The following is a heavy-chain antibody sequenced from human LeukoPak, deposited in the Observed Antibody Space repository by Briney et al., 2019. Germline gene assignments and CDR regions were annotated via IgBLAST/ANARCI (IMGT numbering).Heavy chain of an antibody. J-gene: IGHJ4*02. V-gene: IGHV3-21*01. Sequence: GGSLRLSCAASGFTFSSYSMNWVRQAPGMGLEWVSSISSSSSYIYYADSVKGRFTVSRDNAKSTLYLQMNSLRVEDTAVYYCARDDYNRLWGQGTLVTVSS. CDR1: GFTFSSYS. CDR3: ARDDYNRL. CDR2: ISSSSSYI. D-gene: IGHD4-11*01.